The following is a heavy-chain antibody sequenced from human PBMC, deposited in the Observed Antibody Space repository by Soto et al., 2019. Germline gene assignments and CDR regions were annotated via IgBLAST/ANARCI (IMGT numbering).Heavy chain of an antibody. D-gene: IGHD3-16*02. V-gene: IGHV1-3*01. CDR3: ASAPAPGSHDYVWGSYRRNWFDP. Sequence: GASVKVSCKASGYTFTSYAMHWVRQAPGKRLEWMGWINAGNGNTKYSQKFQGRVTITRDTSASTAYMELSSLRSEDTAVYYCASAPAPGSHDYVWGSYRRNWFDPWGQGTLVTVSS. J-gene: IGHJ5*02. CDR1: GYTFTSYA. CDR2: INAGNGNT.